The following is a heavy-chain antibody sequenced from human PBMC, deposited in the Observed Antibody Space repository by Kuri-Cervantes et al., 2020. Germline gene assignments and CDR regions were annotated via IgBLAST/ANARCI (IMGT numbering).Heavy chain of an antibody. CDR2: ISSSSSYI. CDR3: ARDPHYCSSTSCYVAFDI. V-gene: IGHV3-21*01. CDR1: GFTFSSYA. D-gene: IGHD2-2*01. J-gene: IGHJ3*02. Sequence: GESLKISCAASGFTFSSYAMSWVRQAPGKGLEWVSSISSSSSYIYYADSVKGRFTISRDNAKNSLYLQMNSLRAEDTAVYYCARDPHYCSSTSCYVAFDIWGQGTMVTVSS.